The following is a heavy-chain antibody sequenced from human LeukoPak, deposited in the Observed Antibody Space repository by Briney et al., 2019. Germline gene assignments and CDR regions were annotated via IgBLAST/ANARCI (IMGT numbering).Heavy chain of an antibody. CDR2: ISSSGGSI. J-gene: IGHJ4*02. V-gene: IGHV3-48*03. CDR1: GFTFSSYE. D-gene: IGHD2-15*01. Sequence: GGSLRLSCAASGFTFSSYEMNWVRQAPGKGLEWVSYISSSGGSIYYADSLKGRFTISRDNAKNSLYLQMTSLRAEDTGVYYCARGLGYCSGGSCPPNFDYWGQGTLVTVSS. CDR3: ARGLGYCSGGSCPPNFDY.